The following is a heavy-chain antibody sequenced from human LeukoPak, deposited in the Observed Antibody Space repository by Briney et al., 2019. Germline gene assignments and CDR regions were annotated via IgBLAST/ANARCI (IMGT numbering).Heavy chain of an antibody. J-gene: IGHJ3*02. Sequence: PGGSLRLSCVASGFTFSGYGMHWVRQAPGKGLEWVAVISYDGSNKYYADSVKGRFTISRDNSKNTLYLQMNSLRAEDTAVYYCARAQLGYCSSTSCLGGAFDIWGQGTMVTVSS. V-gene: IGHV3-30*19. CDR1: GFTFSGYG. D-gene: IGHD2-2*01. CDR2: ISYDGSNK. CDR3: ARAQLGYCSSTSCLGGAFDI.